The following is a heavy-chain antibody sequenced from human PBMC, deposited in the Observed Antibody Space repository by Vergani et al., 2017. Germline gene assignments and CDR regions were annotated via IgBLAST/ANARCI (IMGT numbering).Heavy chain of an antibody. CDR3: ARGGYISSWYPSPFDY. J-gene: IGHJ4*02. CDR2: IKPSGST. CDR1: GGSFSGYY. D-gene: IGHD6-13*01. V-gene: IGHV4-34*01. Sequence: QVQLQQWGAGLLKPSETLSLTCAVYGGSFSGYYWSWIRQPPGKGLEWIGEIKPSGSTNYNPSLQSRVTISVDTSKNQFSLKLSSVTAADTAVYYCARGGYISSWYPSPFDYWGQGTLVTVSS.